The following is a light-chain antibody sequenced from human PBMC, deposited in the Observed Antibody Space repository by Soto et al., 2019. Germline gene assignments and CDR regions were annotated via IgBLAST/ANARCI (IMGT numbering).Light chain of an antibody. V-gene: IGKV3-11*01. CDR1: QSVDSY. CDR2: DTS. J-gene: IGKJ1*01. CDR3: QQRSDWPPT. Sequence: EVVLTQSPGALSMSPLERXPLXLRASQSVDSYLAWFRQTPGQAPRLLIYDTSIRATGIPARFSGSGSGTDFTLTISSLEAEDFAVYYCQQRSDWPPTFGQGTKVDTK.